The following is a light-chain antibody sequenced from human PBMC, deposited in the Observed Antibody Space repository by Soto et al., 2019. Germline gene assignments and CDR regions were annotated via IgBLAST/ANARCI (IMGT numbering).Light chain of an antibody. CDR3: AAWGDSLNGYV. CDR2: SNN. CDR1: SSNIGSNT. V-gene: IGLV1-44*01. J-gene: IGLJ1*01. Sequence: VLTQPPSASGTPGQRVTISCSGSSSNIGSNTVNWYRQLPGTAPKLLIYSNNQRPSGVPDRFSGSKSGTSASLAISGLQSDDEADYYCAAWGDSLNGYVFGTGTKVTVL.